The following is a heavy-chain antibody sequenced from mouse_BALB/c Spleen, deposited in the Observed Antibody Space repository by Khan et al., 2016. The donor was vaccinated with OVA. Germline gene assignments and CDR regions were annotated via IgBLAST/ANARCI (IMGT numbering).Heavy chain of an antibody. CDR3: KRGGGGDRVLY. Sequence: VQLQQSGAELVRPGVSVKISCKGSGYSFTDFTMHWVKQSHAMSLEWIGVISTYYGDADYNQKFKGKATMTVDKSSNTAYMDLARLTSEDFAIYSGKRGGGGDRVLYWGQGTLVTVSS. V-gene: IGHV1S137*01. CDR1: GYSFTDFT. CDR2: ISTYYGDA. J-gene: IGHJ3*01.